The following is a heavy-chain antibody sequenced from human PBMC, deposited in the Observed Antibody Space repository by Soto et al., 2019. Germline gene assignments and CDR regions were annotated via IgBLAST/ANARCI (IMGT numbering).Heavy chain of an antibody. CDR1: GGSISSGVYY. V-gene: IGHV4-61*05. CDR3: ALHTNYYYGMDV. D-gene: IGHD2-21*02. Sequence: PSETLSLTCTVSGGSISSGVYYWSWIRQPPGKGLEWIGEIYHSGSTNSNPSLKSRVTISVDKSKNQFSLKLSSVTAADTAVYYCALHTNYYYGMDVWGQGTTVTISS. J-gene: IGHJ6*02. CDR2: IYHSGST.